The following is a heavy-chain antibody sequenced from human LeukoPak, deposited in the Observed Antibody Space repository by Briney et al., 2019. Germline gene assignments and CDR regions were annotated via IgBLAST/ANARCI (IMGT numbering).Heavy chain of an antibody. V-gene: IGHV4-4*07. D-gene: IGHD1-26*01. CDR2: IYTSGST. CDR3: ARATVGARDAFDI. J-gene: IGHJ3*02. Sequence: SETLSLTCTVSGDSISSYYWSWIRQPAGKGLEWTGRIYTSGSTNYNPSLKSRVTMSVDTSKNQLSLKLSSVTAADTAVYFCARATVGARDAFDIWGQGTMVTVSS. CDR1: GDSISSYY.